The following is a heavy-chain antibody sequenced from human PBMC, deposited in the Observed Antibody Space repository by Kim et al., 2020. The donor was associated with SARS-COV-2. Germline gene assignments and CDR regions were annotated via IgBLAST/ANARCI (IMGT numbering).Heavy chain of an antibody. CDR3: ARDLSGGWYVYFDY. CDR1: GFTFSSYW. J-gene: IGHJ4*02. D-gene: IGHD6-19*01. Sequence: GGSLRLSCAASGFTFSSYWMSWVRQAPGKGLEWVANIKQDGSEKYYVDSVKGRFTISRDNAKNSLYLQMNSLRAEDTAVYYCARDLSGGWYVYFDYWGQGTLVTVSS. CDR2: IKQDGSEK. V-gene: IGHV3-7*01.